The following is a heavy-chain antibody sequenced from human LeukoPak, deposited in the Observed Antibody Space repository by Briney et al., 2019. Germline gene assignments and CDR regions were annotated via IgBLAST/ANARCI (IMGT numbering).Heavy chain of an antibody. CDR1: GFTFSSYW. V-gene: IGHV3-7*01. CDR3: ARGKEYYGSGKD. CDR2: TKQDGSDK. D-gene: IGHD3-10*01. Sequence: GGSLRLSCGASGFTFSSYWMSWVRQAPGKGLEWVANTKQDGSDKYYVDSVKGRFTISRDNAKNSLYLQMNSLRAEDTAVYYCARGKEYYGSGKDWGQGTLVTVSS. J-gene: IGHJ4*02.